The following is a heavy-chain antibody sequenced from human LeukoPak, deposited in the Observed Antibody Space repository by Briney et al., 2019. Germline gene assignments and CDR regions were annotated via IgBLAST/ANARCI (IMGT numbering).Heavy chain of an antibody. CDR3: ARDRYDSSGYIPNGFDI. CDR1: GFTFSSYG. Sequence: PGRSLRLSCAASGFTFSSYGMHWVRQAPGKGLEWVAVISYDGSNKYYADSVKGRFTISRDNAKNSLYLQMNSLRAEDTAVYYCARDRYDSSGYIPNGFDIWGQGTMVTVSS. D-gene: IGHD3-22*01. CDR2: ISYDGSNK. J-gene: IGHJ3*02. V-gene: IGHV3-30*03.